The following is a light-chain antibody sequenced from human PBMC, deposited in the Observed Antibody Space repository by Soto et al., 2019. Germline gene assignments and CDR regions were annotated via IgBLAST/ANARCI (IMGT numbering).Light chain of an antibody. V-gene: IGKV3-20*01. CDR3: QQYGSSPT. Sequence: EIVMTQYPATLSVSPGERATLSCRASQSVSSSYLAWYQQKPGQAPRLLIYGASSRATGIPDRFSGSGSGTDFTLTISRLEPEDFAVYYCQQYGSSPTFGQGTKVDIK. CDR1: QSVSSSY. CDR2: GAS. J-gene: IGKJ1*01.